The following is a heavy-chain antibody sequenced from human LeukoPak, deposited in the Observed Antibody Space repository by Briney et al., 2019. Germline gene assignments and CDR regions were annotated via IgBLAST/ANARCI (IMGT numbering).Heavy chain of an antibody. CDR1: GYSFTSYW. J-gene: IGHJ3*02. D-gene: IGHD3-22*01. Sequence: GESLKISCKGSGYSFTSYWIGWVRQMPGKGLGWMGIIYPGDSDTRYSPSFQGQVTISADKSISTAYLQWSSLKASDTAMYYCASTYYDSSGYYAFDIWGQGTMVTVSS. CDR3: ASTYYDSSGYYAFDI. CDR2: IYPGDSDT. V-gene: IGHV5-51*01.